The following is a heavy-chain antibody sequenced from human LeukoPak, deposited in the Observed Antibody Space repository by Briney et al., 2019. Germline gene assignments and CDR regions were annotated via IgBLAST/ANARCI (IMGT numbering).Heavy chain of an antibody. CDR2: INHSGST. V-gene: IGHV4-34*01. J-gene: IGHJ5*02. CDR1: GGSFSGYY. CDR3: ARGARTPSGYGSRTAGRANWFDP. Sequence: EASETLSLTCAVYGGSFSGYYWSWIRQPPGKGLEWIGEINHSGSTNYNPSLKSRVTISVDTSKNQFSLKLSSVTAADTAVYYCARGARTPSGYGSRTAGRANWFDPWGQGTLVTVSS. D-gene: IGHD5-12*01.